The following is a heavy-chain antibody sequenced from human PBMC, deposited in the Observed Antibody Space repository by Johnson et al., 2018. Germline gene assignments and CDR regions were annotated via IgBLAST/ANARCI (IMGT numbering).Heavy chain of an antibody. Sequence: QVQLVQSGAEVKKPGSSVKVSCKASGGTFSGPALTWVRQAPGQGLEWMGGIITIFDTTKNAQKFQGRLTITADESTNTAFMELSSLRSEDTAVYYCAGVNVEPRGYYYYYGMDVWGQGTTGIVSS. CDR2: IITIFDTT. V-gene: IGHV1-69*12. CDR1: GGTFSGPA. J-gene: IGHJ6*02. CDR3: AGVNVEPRGYYYYYGMDV. D-gene: IGHD1-1*01.